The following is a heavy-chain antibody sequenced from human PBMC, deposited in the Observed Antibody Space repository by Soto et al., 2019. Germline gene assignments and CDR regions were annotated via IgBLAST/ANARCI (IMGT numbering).Heavy chain of an antibody. CDR3: ARTAQWLFFETAERHY. CDR1: GFPFSTYA. CDR2: ISSSSSYT. V-gene: IGHV3-11*03. Sequence: GGSLRLSCAASGFPFSTYAMSWVRQAPGKGLEWVSYISSSSSYTNYADSVKGRFTISRDNAKNSLYLQMNSLRAEDTAVYYCARTAQWLFFETAERHYWGKETLVT. D-gene: IGHD6-19*01. J-gene: IGHJ4*02.